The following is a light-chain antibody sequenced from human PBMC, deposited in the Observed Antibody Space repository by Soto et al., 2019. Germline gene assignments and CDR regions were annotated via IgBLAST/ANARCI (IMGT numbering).Light chain of an antibody. CDR3: CSSGGSPTYV. CDR1: SSDVGGYNY. Sequence: QSALTQPRSVSGSPGQSVTISCTGTSSDVGGYNYVSWYQQHPGKAPKLMIYDVNKRPSGASNRFSGSKSGNTASLTISGLKVEDEADYYCCSSGGSPTYVFGTGTKVTVL. J-gene: IGLJ1*01. V-gene: IGLV2-11*01. CDR2: DVN.